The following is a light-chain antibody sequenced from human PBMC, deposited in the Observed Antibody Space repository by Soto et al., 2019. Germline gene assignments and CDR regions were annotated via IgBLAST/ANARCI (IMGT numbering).Light chain of an antibody. CDR3: QQSYSTPWT. J-gene: IGKJ1*01. Sequence: DIQMTQSPSTLSASVGDRVTITCRASQSISSYLNWYQQKPGKAPNLLIYAASNLQSGVPSRFSGSGYGTDFTLTISSLQPEDFATYYCQQSYSTPWTFGQGTKVDI. CDR2: AAS. CDR1: QSISSY. V-gene: IGKV1-39*01.